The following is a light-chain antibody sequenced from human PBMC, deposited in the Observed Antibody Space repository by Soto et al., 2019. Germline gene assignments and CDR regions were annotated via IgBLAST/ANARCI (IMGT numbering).Light chain of an antibody. V-gene: IGKV3-20*01. CDR2: GAF. J-gene: IGKJ1*01. Sequence: EIELTQSPGTLTLSPGERATFSGRASQSVSSNYLAWYQQKPGQAPRLLIYGAFKRATGIPDRFSGSGSGTDFTLTISRMEPEDFAVYCCQQYGSSPRTVGQGTKVDIK. CDR3: QQYGSSPRT. CDR1: QSVSSNY.